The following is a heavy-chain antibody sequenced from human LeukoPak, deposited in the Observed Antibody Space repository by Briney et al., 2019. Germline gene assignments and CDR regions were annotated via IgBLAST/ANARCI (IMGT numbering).Heavy chain of an antibody. CDR1: GFPFSSFG. CDR2: IGYDGSKK. J-gene: IGHJ4*02. Sequence: GGSLRLSCAASGFPFSSFGMNWVRQAPGKGLEWVAVIGYDGSKKYYADSVKGRFTISRDNSKNTLYLQMNSLKVEDTAVYYCARSDDYGDFWGQGTPVTVSS. V-gene: IGHV3-33*01. CDR3: ARSDDYGDF.